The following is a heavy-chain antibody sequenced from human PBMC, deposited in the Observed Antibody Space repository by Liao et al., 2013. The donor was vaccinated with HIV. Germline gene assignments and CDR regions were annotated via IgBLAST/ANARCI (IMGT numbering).Heavy chain of an antibody. CDR3: ARVSAVTTGFDY. CDR2: IYYSGST. V-gene: IGHV4-39*07. J-gene: IGHJ4*02. CDR1: GGSISSSSYY. Sequence: QLQLQESGPGLVKPSETLSLTCTVSGGSISSSSYYWGWIRQPPGKGLEWIGSIYYSGSTYYNPSLKSRVTISVDTSKNQFSLKLSSVTAADTAVYYCARVSAVTTGFDYWGQGTLVTVSS. D-gene: IGHD4-17*01.